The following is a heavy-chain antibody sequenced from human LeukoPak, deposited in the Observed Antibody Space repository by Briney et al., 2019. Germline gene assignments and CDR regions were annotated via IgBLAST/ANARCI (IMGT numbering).Heavy chain of an antibody. CDR3: ARETPYGSLTFDY. CDR2: MQPDGGEK. CDR1: GFTFRSYW. J-gene: IGHJ4*02. V-gene: IGHV3-7*03. D-gene: IGHD3-10*01. Sequence: GGSLRLSCAASGFTFRSYWMSWVRQAPGKGLEWVANMQPDGGEKYYVDPVKGRFTVSRDNAKSSLYLQMNSLRAEDTAVYYCARETPYGSLTFDYWGLGTRVTVSS.